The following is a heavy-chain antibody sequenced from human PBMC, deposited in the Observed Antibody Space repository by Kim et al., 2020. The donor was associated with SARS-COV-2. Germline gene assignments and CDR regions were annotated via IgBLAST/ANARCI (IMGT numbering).Heavy chain of an antibody. CDR2: IYYSGST. V-gene: IGHV4-39*01. Sequence: ETLSLTCTVSGGSISSSSYYWGWIRQPPGKGLEWIGSIYYSGSTYYNPSLKSRVTISVDTSKNQFSLKLSSVTAADTAVYYCARQIWYYDFWSARFDYWGRGSLVAVSS. CDR1: GGSISSSSYY. D-gene: IGHD3-3*01. J-gene: IGHJ4*02. CDR3: ARQIWYYDFWSARFDY.